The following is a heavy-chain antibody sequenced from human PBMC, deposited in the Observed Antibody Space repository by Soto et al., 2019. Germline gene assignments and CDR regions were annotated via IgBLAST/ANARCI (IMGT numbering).Heavy chain of an antibody. V-gene: IGHV3-48*01. Sequence: EVQLVESGGGLVQPGGSLRLSCAVSGFTFSSYSMKWVRQAPGKGLEWVSYISSGSSTIYYADSVKGRFTISRDNAKNSLYLQMNSLRVEDTAVYYCAREASSAWYVSGGMDVWGQGTTVTVSS. CDR2: ISSGSSTI. J-gene: IGHJ6*02. D-gene: IGHD6-19*01. CDR1: GFTFSSYS. CDR3: AREASSAWYVSGGMDV.